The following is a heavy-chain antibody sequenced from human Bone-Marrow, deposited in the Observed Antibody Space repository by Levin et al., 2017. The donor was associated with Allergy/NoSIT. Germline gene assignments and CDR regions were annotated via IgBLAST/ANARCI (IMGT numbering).Heavy chain of an antibody. CDR1: GFAFSSYS. V-gene: IGHV3-48*01. D-gene: IGHD4-17*01. CDR2: ISSSSSTI. CDR3: AKYGDYSFDY. J-gene: IGHJ4*02. Sequence: GGSLRLSCAASGFAFSSYSMNWVRQAPGKGLEWVSYISSSSSTIYYADSVKGRFTISRDNAQNSLYLQMNSLRAEDTAVYYCAKYGDYSFDYWGQGTLVTVSP.